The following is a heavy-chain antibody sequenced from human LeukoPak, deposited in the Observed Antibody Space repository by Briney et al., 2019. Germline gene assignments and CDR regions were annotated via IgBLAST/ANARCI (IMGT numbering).Heavy chain of an antibody. CDR1: GGSIKSYY. CDR3: ARHRSSGWYPSY. J-gene: IGHJ4*02. Sequence: SETLSLTCTVSGGSIKSYYWSWIRQPPGKGLEWIGYIYYSGSTNYNPSLKSRVTISVDTSKNQFSLKLSSVTAADTAVYYCARHRSSGWYPSYWGQGTLVTVSS. V-gene: IGHV4-59*08. CDR2: IYYSGST. D-gene: IGHD6-19*01.